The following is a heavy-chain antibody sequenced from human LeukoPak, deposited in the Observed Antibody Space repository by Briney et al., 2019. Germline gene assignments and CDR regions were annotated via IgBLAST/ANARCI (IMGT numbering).Heavy chain of an antibody. D-gene: IGHD1-26*01. Sequence: GSLSLSCAASGFTFSSNAIHWVRQAPGKGLEWVAVVWYDGSNKHYVDSVKGRFTISRDNSKNTVYLQMNRLTAEDTAVYYCAKDGSAYSGSYIDYWGRGTLLTVSS. J-gene: IGHJ4*02. V-gene: IGHV3-33*06. CDR1: GFTFSSNA. CDR2: VWYDGSNK. CDR3: AKDGSAYSGSYIDY.